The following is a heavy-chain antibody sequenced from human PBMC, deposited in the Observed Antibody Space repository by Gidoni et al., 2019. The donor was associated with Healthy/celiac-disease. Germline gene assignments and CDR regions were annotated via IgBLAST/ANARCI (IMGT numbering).Heavy chain of an antibody. J-gene: IGHJ6*02. CDR3: ARRVYFYYYGMDV. CDR2: INHSGST. V-gene: IGHV4-34*01. D-gene: IGHD3-9*01. Sequence: QVQLQQWGAGLLTPSETLSLTCAVYGGSFSGYYWSWIRQPPGKGLAWIGEINHSGSTNYNPSLKSRVTISVDTSKNQFSLKLSSVTAADTAVYYCARRVYFYYYGMDVWGQGTTVTVSS. CDR1: GGSFSGYY.